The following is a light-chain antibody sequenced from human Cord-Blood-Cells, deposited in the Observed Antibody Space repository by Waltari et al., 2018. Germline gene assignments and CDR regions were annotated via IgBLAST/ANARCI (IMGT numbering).Light chain of an antibody. J-gene: IGLJ3*02. V-gene: IGLV2-11*01. Sequence: SVTISCTGTSSDVGGYNYVSWYQQHPGKAPKLMIYDVSKRPSGVPDRFSGSKSGNTASLTISGLQAEDEADYYCYSYAGSYTWVFGGGTKLTVL. CDR2: DVS. CDR3: YSYAGSYTWV. CDR1: SSDVGGYNY.